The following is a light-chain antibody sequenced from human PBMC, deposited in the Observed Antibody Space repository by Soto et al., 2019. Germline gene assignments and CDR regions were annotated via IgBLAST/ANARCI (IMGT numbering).Light chain of an antibody. Sequence: DIQMTQSPSSLSASVGGRVSITCQASQDIRTSLSWFQQKPGRAPKLLIYGASNLETEVPSRFRGSGSGTDFTFTISSLQPEDIATYYCQHYHNLPPFTFGPGTKVDIK. CDR2: GAS. J-gene: IGKJ3*01. CDR3: QHYHNLPPFT. V-gene: IGKV1-33*01. CDR1: QDIRTS.